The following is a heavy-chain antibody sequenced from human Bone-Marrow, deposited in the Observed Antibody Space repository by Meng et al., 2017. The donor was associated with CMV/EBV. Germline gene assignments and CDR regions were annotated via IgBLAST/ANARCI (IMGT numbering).Heavy chain of an antibody. CDR1: GGSVSSGSYY. CDR2: IYYSGST. J-gene: IGHJ4*02. V-gene: IGHV4-61*01. D-gene: IGHD3-3*01. Sequence: GSLRLSCTVSGGSVSSGSYYWSWIRQPPGKGLERIGYIYYSGSTNYNPSLKSRVTISVDTSKNQFSLKLTSVSAADTAVYYCARGEPSPPYYDFSLDYWGQGPLVPVPS. CDR3: ARGEPSPPYYDFSLDY.